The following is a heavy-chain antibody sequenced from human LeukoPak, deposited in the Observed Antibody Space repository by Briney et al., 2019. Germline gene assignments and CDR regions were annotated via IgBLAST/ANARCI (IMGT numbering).Heavy chain of an antibody. CDR3: ARTDGVDY. V-gene: IGHV1-2*06. CDR1: GFTFSSYA. CDR2: INPNSGGT. Sequence: GGSLRLSCAASGFTFSSYAMHWVRQAPGQGLEWVGRINPNSGGTNYAQKFQGRVTMTRDTSTSTAYMELSSLRSDDTAVYYCARTDGVDYWGQGTLVTVSS. D-gene: IGHD4-17*01. J-gene: IGHJ4*02.